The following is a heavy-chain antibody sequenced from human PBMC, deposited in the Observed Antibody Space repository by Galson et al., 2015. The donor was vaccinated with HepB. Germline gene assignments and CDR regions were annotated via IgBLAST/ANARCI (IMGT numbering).Heavy chain of an antibody. V-gene: IGHV3-48*02. J-gene: IGHJ3*02. CDR1: GFNFSIYN. CDR2: ISSSSTAI. D-gene: IGHD4-23*01. Sequence: SLRLSCAVSGFNFSIYNINWVRQAPGKGLEWVSYISSSSTAIYYADSVKGRFTISRDNAKNSLYLQMNSLRDEDTAVYYCARGTVVTSYDAFDIWGQGTKVTVSS. CDR3: ARGTVVTSYDAFDI.